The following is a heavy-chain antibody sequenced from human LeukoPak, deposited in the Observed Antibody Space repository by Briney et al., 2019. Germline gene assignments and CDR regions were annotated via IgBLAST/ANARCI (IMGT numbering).Heavy chain of an antibody. D-gene: IGHD6-19*01. J-gene: IGHJ4*02. Sequence: SETLSLTCTVSGGSISSYYWSWLRQPPGKGLEWIGFIYYTGSTNYNPSLKSRVTISVDTSNNQFSLKLSSLTAADTAVYYCARGIPQWPARVDYWGQGTLVTVSS. CDR1: GGSISSYY. V-gene: IGHV4-59*08. CDR2: IYYTGST. CDR3: ARGIPQWPARVDY.